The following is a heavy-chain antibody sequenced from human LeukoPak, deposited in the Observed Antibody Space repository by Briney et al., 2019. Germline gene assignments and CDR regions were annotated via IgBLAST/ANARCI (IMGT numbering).Heavy chain of an antibody. Sequence: KPSETLSLTCTVSGGSISSSNYYWGWFRQPPGKGLEWIGVIFYSGRAYYNPSLKSRVTISVDTSKNQFSLKLSSVTAADTAVYYCARAARRYSGSYLDYWGQGTLVTVSS. D-gene: IGHD1-26*01. J-gene: IGHJ4*02. CDR2: IFYSGRA. CDR3: ARAARRYSGSYLDY. CDR1: GGSISSSNYY. V-gene: IGHV4-39*07.